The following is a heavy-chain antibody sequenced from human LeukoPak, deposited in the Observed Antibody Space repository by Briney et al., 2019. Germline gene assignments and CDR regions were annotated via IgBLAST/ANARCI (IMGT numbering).Heavy chain of an antibody. V-gene: IGHV4-30-2*01. D-gene: IGHD4-17*01. CDR1: GGSISSGGYS. J-gene: IGHJ4*02. CDR2: IYHSGST. CDR3: ARAGTTVTH. Sequence: SETLSLTCAVSGGSISSGGYSWSWIRQPPGKGLEWIGYIYHSGSTYYNPSLKSRVTISVDRSKNQFSLKLSSVTAADTAVYYCARAGTTVTHWGQGNLVTVSS.